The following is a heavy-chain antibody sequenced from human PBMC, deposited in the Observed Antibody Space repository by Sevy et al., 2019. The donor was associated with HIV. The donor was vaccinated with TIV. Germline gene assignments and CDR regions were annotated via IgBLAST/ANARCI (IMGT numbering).Heavy chain of an antibody. J-gene: IGHJ2*01. CDR3: ARVEYSSSQPYWYFDL. CDR1: GFTFDDYG. D-gene: IGHD6-6*01. CDR2: INWNGGST. Sequence: GGSLRLSCAASGFTFDDYGMSWVRQAPGKGLEWVSGINWNGGSTGYADSVKGRFTISRDNAKNSLYLQMNSLRAEDTALYHCARVEYSSSQPYWYFDLWGRGTLVTVSS. V-gene: IGHV3-20*01.